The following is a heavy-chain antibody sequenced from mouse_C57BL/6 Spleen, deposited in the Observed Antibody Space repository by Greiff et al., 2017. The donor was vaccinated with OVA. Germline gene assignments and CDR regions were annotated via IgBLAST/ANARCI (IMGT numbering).Heavy chain of an antibody. D-gene: IGHD2-3*01. J-gene: IGHJ4*01. Sequence: VQLQQSGPELVKPGASVKMSCKASGYTFTDYNMHWVKQSHGKSLEWIGYINPNNGGTSYNQKFKGKATLTVNKSSSTAYMELRSLTSEDSAVYYCARAGDGYYYAMDYWGQGTSVTVSS. CDR2: INPNNGGT. CDR3: ARAGDGYYYAMDY. V-gene: IGHV1-22*01. CDR1: GYTFTDYN.